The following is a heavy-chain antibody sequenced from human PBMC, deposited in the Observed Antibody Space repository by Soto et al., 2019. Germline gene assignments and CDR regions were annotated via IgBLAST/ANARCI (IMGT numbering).Heavy chain of an antibody. D-gene: IGHD3-10*01. CDR1: GGTFSSYA. J-gene: IGHJ4*02. V-gene: IGHV1-69*13. CDR3: ATSHNTYYYGSGSYSPSG. Sequence: ASVKVSCKASGGTFSSYAISCVRQAPGQGLEWMGGIIPIFGTANYAQKFQGRVTITADESTSTAYMELSSLRSEDTAVYYCATSHNTYYYGSGSYSPSGWGQGTLVTVSS. CDR2: IIPIFGTA.